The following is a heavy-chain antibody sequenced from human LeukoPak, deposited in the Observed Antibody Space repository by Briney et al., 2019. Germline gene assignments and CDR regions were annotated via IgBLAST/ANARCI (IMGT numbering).Heavy chain of an antibody. J-gene: IGHJ6*02. CDR3: ARMHPYTRLLWFGEDVMDV. V-gene: IGHV1-2*02. D-gene: IGHD3-10*01. Sequence: ASVNVSCKASGYTFTRYYMHWVRQAPGQGREWMGWINPKSGGTSYAQKFQGRVTMTRATSISTGYMELSRLRSDYTAVYYCARMHPYTRLLWFGEDVMDVWGQGTTVTVSS. CDR1: GYTFTRYY. CDR2: INPKSGGT.